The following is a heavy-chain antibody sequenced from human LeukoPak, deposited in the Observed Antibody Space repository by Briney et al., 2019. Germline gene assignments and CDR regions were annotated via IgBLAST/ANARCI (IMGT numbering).Heavy chain of an antibody. D-gene: IGHD2-21*02. V-gene: IGHV4-34*01. Sequence: SETLSLTCNVYGVSFSRYHLSWIRQPPGQGLEWIGKIKHRGSNSYSPSLRSGVTILVDTSKNQFSLNLSSVTAADTAMYYWARGEKETAALFWRGGMLEYWGQGNLVTVSS. CDR1: GVSFSRYH. CDR3: ARGEKETAALFWRGGMLEY. J-gene: IGHJ4*02. CDR2: IKHRGSN.